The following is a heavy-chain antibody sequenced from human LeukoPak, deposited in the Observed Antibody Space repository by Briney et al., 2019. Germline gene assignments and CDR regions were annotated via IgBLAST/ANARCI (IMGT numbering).Heavy chain of an antibody. Sequence: GGSLRLSCAASGFTFSSHWMSWVRQAPGKGLEWVTHINQDGSENYYVDSVKGRFTISRDNAKNSLYLQMNSLRVEETAMYFCARAPSRGYFGELPSAMDVWGQGTTVTVSS. D-gene: IGHD3-10*01. CDR2: INQDGSEN. J-gene: IGHJ6*02. V-gene: IGHV3-7*01. CDR1: GFTFSSHW. CDR3: ARAPSRGYFGELPSAMDV.